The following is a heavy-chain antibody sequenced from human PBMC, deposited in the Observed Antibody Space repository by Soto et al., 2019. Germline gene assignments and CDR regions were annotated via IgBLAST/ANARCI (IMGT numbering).Heavy chain of an antibody. V-gene: IGHV4-59*08. CDR3: ARHGYRSSPFHDAFDI. J-gene: IGHJ3*02. CDR1: GCSFSSFY. D-gene: IGHD6-6*01. Sequence: AETLSLTCTVSGCSFSSFYWSWIRQPPGRGLEWIGYVYNSGSTNYNPSLKSRVTISVDTSKNQFSLWLSSVTAADTAVYYCARHGYRSSPFHDAFDIWGQGTMVTVSS. CDR2: VYNSGST.